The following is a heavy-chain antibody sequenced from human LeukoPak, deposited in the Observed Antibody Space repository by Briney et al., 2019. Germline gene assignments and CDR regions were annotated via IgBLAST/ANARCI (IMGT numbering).Heavy chain of an antibody. CDR3: TSEIDDANSAYDY. D-gene: IGHD2/OR15-2a*01. Sequence: SETLSLTCTVSGGSIYTYYWSWIRQTPGKGLEWIGYISNSGSGSTKYNPSLKSRVIMSVDTSKNQFSLKLSSLTAADTAIYYCTSEIDDANSAYDYSDQGTLVTVSS. CDR2: ISNSGSGST. V-gene: IGHV4-59*08. CDR1: GGSIYTYY. J-gene: IGHJ4*02.